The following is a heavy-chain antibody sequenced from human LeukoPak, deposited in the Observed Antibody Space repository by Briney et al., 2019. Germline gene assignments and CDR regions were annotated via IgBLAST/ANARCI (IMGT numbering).Heavy chain of an antibody. V-gene: IGHV3-21*06. D-gene: IGHD3-10*01. Sequence: PGGSLRLSCAASGFTFRSYSINWVRQAPGKGLEWVSSIATSSDYIYYAGSLKGRFTISRDNAKNSLYLHMNSLRPDDTAVYYCARGRSITILRGVAISDGFDIWGQGTKVTVS. CDR3: ARGRSITILRGVAISDGFDI. CDR2: IATSSDYI. CDR1: GFTFRSYS. J-gene: IGHJ3*02.